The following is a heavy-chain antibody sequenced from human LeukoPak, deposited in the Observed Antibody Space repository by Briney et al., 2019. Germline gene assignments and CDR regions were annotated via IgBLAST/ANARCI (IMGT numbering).Heavy chain of an antibody. D-gene: IGHD1-26*01. Sequence: GASVTVSFTASGYTFSISSVSWGWPAPRQGNGWMGGSIAYNGNTSNAQKFQARVTMTTDTSTSTAYMELRSLRSDDAAVFYCARAPYSGRYNVDVHWGQGTLVTVSS. V-gene: IGHV1-18*01. CDR1: GYTFSISS. J-gene: IGHJ4*02. CDR3: ARAPYSGRYNVDVH. CDR2: SIAYNGNT.